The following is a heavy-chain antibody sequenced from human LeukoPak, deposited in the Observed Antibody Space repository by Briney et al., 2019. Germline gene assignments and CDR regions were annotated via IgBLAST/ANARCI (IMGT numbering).Heavy chain of an antibody. CDR1: GGSFSGYY. V-gene: IGHV4-34*01. J-gene: IGHJ4*02. D-gene: IGHD1-26*01. CDR3: ARGGLVGATRAVGY. Sequence: SETLSLTCAAYGGSFSGYYWSWIRQPPGKGLEWIGEINHNGSTNYNPSLKSRGTISVDTSKNQFSLKLSSVTAADTAVYYCARGGLVGATRAVGYWGQGTLVTVSS. CDR2: INHNGST.